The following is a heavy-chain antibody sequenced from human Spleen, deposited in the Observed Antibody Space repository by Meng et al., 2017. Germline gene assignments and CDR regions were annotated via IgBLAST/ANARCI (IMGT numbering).Heavy chain of an antibody. J-gene: IGHJ2*01. CDR3: AKDAGDYGQRNWYFDL. V-gene: IGHV3-66*03. CDR2: IYSCGTT. Sequence: GESLKISCAASGFTFSNYAMGWVRQAPGKGLEWVSVIYSCGTTHNADSVKGRFTISRDNTKNTLYLQMNSLRPEDTAVYYCAKDAGDYGQRNWYFDLWGRGTLVTVSS. CDR1: GFTFSNYA. D-gene: IGHD4-17*01.